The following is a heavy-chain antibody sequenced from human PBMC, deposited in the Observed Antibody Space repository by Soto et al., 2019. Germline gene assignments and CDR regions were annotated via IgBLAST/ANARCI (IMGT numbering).Heavy chain of an antibody. V-gene: IGHV4-31*03. Sequence: SETLSLTCTVSGGSISSGDYYWTWIRQVPGKGLEWIGYIYYSGSTYYNPSLKSRVAMSVNTSKNQFSLQLSSVTAADTAIYYCARDGRISAAGRFDYWGQGXLVTVFS. CDR2: IYYSGST. J-gene: IGHJ4*02. D-gene: IGHD6-13*01. CDR3: ARDGRISAAGRFDY. CDR1: GGSISSGDYY.